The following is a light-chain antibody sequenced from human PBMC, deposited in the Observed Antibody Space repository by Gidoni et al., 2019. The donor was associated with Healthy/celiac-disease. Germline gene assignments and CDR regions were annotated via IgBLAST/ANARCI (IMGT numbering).Light chain of an antibody. CDR1: QSVSSN. Sequence: EIVMTLSPATLSVSPGERAILSCRASQSVSSNLAWYQQKPSQAPRLLIYGASTRATDIPARFSGSGSGTEFTLTISSLQSEDFAFYYCQQYNNWPPSCTFGQGTKLEIK. CDR2: GAS. CDR3: QQYNNWPPSCT. V-gene: IGKV3-15*01. J-gene: IGKJ2*02.